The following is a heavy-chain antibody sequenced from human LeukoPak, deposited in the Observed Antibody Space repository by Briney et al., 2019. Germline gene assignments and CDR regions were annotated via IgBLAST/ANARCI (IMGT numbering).Heavy chain of an antibody. D-gene: IGHD3-3*01. CDR3: ARTIFGVVNNAFDI. J-gene: IGHJ3*02. V-gene: IGHV4-30-2*01. CDR2: IYHSGST. CDR1: GGSISSGGYY. Sequence: SETLSLTCTVSGGSISSGGYYWSWIRQPPGKGLEWIGYIYHSGSTYYNPSLKSRVTISVDRSKNQFSLKLSSVTAADTAVYYCARTIFGVVNNAFDIWGQGTMVTVSS.